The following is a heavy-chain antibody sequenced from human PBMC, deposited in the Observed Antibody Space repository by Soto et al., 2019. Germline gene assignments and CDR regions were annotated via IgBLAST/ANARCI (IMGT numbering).Heavy chain of an antibody. CDR1: GFTFSSYW. V-gene: IGHV3-74*01. Sequence: GGSLRLSCAASGFTFSSYWMHWVRQAPGKGLVWVSRINSDGSSTSYADSVKGRFTISRDNAKNTLYLQMNSLRAEDTAVYYCARMLSLPGYYYGSGSYSLGWFDPWGQGTLVTVSS. CDR3: ARMLSLPGYYYGSGSYSLGWFDP. D-gene: IGHD3-10*01. CDR2: INSDGSST. J-gene: IGHJ5*02.